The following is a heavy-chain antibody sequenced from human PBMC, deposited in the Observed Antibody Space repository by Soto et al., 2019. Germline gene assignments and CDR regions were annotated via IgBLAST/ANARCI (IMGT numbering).Heavy chain of an antibody. V-gene: IGHV3-21*01. D-gene: IGHD3-3*01. CDR2: ISSSSSYI. CDR1: GFTFSSYS. Sequence: GGSLRLSCAASGFTFSSYSMNWVRQAPGKGLEWVSSISSSSSYIYYADSVKGRFTISRDNAKNSLYLQMNSLRAEDTAVYYCARVRPGEELLSGYPPYYYYGMDVWGQGTTVTVSS. J-gene: IGHJ6*02. CDR3: ARVRPGEELLSGYPPYYYYGMDV.